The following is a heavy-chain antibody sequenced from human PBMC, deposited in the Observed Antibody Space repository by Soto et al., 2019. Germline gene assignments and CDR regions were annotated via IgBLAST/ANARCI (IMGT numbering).Heavy chain of an antibody. D-gene: IGHD3-3*01. CDR1: GFTFNTYA. CDR3: ARDQTIFGVVNIFTDAFDV. Sequence: QVQLVESGGGVVQPGRSLRLSCAASGFTFNTYAMHWVRQAPGKGLEWVATISHNGDNKYYPDSVKGRFTISRDNSKNTLHLQMNSLRPEDTAVYCCARDQTIFGVVNIFTDAFDVWGQGTMVTVSS. CDR2: ISHNGDNK. J-gene: IGHJ3*01. V-gene: IGHV3-30*04.